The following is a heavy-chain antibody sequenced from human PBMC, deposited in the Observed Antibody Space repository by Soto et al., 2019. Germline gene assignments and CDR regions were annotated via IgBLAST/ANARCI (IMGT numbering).Heavy chain of an antibody. V-gene: IGHV1-2*02. D-gene: IGHD3-22*01. CDR3: AKIRTYYDSSGAFDY. Sequence: ASVKVSCKASGYTFTGYFLHWVRQAPGQGLEWMGWIKPNNGDTNYAQKFQGRVTMTRDTSISTAYMELSRLRSDDTALYYCAKIRTYYDSSGAFDYWGQGTLVTVS. CDR2: IKPNNGDT. CDR1: GYTFTGYF. J-gene: IGHJ4*02.